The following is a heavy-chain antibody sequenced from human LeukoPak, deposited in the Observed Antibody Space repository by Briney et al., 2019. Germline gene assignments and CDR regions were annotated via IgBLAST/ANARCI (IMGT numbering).Heavy chain of an antibody. V-gene: IGHV1-2*02. Sequence: ASVKVSCKASGYTFTGYYIHWVRQAPGQGLEGMGWINPHSGGTNYAQKFQGGVTMTRGTSITTAYMELSSLRSDDTAVYYCARWTWGGGNDDYWGQGTLVTVSS. CDR3: ARWTWGGGNDDY. J-gene: IGHJ4*02. D-gene: IGHD1-14*01. CDR1: GYTFTGYY. CDR2: INPHSGGT.